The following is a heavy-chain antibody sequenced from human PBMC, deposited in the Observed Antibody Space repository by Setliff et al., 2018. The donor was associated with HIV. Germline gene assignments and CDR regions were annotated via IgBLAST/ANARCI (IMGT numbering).Heavy chain of an antibody. CDR3: TRAFPPMIPAAFDI. D-gene: IGHD3-16*01. Sequence: GASVKVSCKASGFSFSRHYMHWVRQAPGEGLEWVAMINPSDSITSYAQKFQDRVVVTRDTSRSIVYMELSSLLSEDTAVYFCTRAFPPMIPAAFDIWGLGTLVTVPS. CDR1: GFSFSRHY. J-gene: IGHJ3*02. CDR2: INPSDSIT. V-gene: IGHV1-46*03.